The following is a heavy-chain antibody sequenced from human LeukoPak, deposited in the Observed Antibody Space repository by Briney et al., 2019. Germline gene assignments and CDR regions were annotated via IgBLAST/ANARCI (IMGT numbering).Heavy chain of an antibody. CDR3: ARGGRPKGYWNDEDWFDP. CDR2: IYTSGNT. CDR1: GDSINNYH. J-gene: IGHJ5*02. V-gene: IGHV4-59*01. D-gene: IGHD1-1*01. Sequence: PSETLSLTCTVSGDSINNYHWSWIRQPPGKGLEWSAFIYTSGNTNYDPSLRSRVTISMDTSKNQFSLRLSSVTAADTAVYYCARGGRPKGYWNDEDWFDPWGQGTLVTVSS.